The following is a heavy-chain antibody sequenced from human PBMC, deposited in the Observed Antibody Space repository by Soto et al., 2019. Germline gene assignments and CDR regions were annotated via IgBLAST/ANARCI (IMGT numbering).Heavy chain of an antibody. CDR3: ARLSATVPGDY. Sequence: SETLSLTCTVSGASISTHHWIWIRQPPGKGLEWIGFFHYYEGTHYNPSLKSRVTISVDTSKNQFFLNVTSVTAADTAVYYCARLSATVPGDYWGLGTLVTVS. CDR1: GASISTHH. CDR2: FHYYEGT. D-gene: IGHD2-2*01. J-gene: IGHJ4*02. V-gene: IGHV4-59*08.